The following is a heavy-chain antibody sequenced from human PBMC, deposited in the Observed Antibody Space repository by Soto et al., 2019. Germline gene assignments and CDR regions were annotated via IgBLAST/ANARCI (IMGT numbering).Heavy chain of an antibody. Sequence: SQSLSLTCIISGCSFSSSSHDRGWILQPPGKGLEWIGSIYYSGSTYYNPSLKSRVTMSVDPSKNQFSLKLISVTAADTAVYYCARHWITMVWGVCHLDYWGQG. CDR2: IYYSGST. V-gene: IGHV4-39*01. CDR3: ARHWITMVWGVCHLDY. CDR1: GCSFSSSSHD. J-gene: IGHJ4*02. D-gene: IGHD3-10*01.